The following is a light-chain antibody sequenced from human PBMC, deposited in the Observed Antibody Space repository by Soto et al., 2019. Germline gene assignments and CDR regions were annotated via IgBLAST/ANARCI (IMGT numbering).Light chain of an antibody. Sequence: AIKMTQSPSSLSASVGDRITITCRASQDIRNDLGWYQQKPGKAPKLLIYAASNSHSGVPSRFRGSGSGTKFTLTITSLEPEDFATYYCLQDDDYPWTFGLGTKV. CDR3: LQDDDYPWT. CDR1: QDIRND. V-gene: IGKV1-6*02. CDR2: AAS. J-gene: IGKJ1*01.